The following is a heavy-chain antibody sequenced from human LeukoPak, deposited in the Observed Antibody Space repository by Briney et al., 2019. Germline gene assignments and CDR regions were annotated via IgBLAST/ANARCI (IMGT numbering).Heavy chain of an antibody. CDR2: ISYDGSNR. D-gene: IGHD3-22*01. J-gene: IGHJ6*04. CDR1: GFTFSNYW. V-gene: IGHV3-30*01. Sequence: HPGGSLRLSCAASGFTFSNYWMSWVRQAPGKGLEWVAVISYDGSNRYYADSVKGRFTISRDNSKNTLYLQMNSLRAEDTAVYYCARDYYDFSMDVWGKGTTVTVSS. CDR3: ARDYYDFSMDV.